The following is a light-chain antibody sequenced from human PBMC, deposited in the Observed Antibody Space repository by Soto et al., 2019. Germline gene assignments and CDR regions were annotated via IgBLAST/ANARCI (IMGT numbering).Light chain of an antibody. CDR1: SGSIASNY. V-gene: IGLV6-57*04. Sequence: NFLLTQPHSVSESPGKTVTISCTRSSGSIASNYVQWYQQRPGSAPTTVIYEDNQRPSGVPDRFSGSIDSSSNSASLTISGLKTADEADYYCQSYHSSNVVFGGGTKVTVL. CDR2: EDN. CDR3: QSYHSSNVV. J-gene: IGLJ2*01.